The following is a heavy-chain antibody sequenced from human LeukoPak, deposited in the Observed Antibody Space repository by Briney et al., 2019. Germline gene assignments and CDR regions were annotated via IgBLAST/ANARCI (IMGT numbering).Heavy chain of an antibody. CDR3: ARHTGSIVWFDY. CDR2: IYYSGRI. D-gene: IGHD3-3*02. CDR1: GGSISNYY. J-gene: IGHJ5*01. V-gene: IGHV4-59*08. Sequence: PSETLSLTCTVSGGSISNYYWSWIRQPPGKGLEWIGYIYYSGRINYNPSLKSRVTISVDTSKNQFSLKLSSVTAADTAVYYCARHTGSIVWFDYWGQGALVTVPS.